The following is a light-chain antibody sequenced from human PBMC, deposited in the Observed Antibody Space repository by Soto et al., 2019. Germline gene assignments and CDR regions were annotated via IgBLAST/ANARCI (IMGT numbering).Light chain of an antibody. V-gene: IGKV3-15*01. Sequence: EIVMTQSPATLSVSPGERATLSCRASQSVKSNLAWYQQKPGQAPRLLIYGASTRANGIPDRFSGSGSGTXXTLXISSLQSEDFAVYXCQHYNNWPLFGQGTKLEIK. J-gene: IGKJ2*01. CDR1: QSVKSN. CDR3: QHYNNWPL. CDR2: GAS.